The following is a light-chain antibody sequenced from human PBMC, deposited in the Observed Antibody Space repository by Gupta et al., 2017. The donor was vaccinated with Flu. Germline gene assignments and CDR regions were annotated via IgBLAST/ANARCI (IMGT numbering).Light chain of an antibody. CDR3: GTWDSSLSAAV. Sequence: QSVFTQPPSVSAAPGQKVTLSCSGSSSNIGEKYLSWYKKVPGTAPKLLIYEDNKRPSGIPDRFSGSKSGTSATLGITGLQTGDEADYYCGTWDSSLSAAVFGGGTKLTVL. CDR1: SSNIGEKY. V-gene: IGLV1-51*02. CDR2: EDN. J-gene: IGLJ3*02.